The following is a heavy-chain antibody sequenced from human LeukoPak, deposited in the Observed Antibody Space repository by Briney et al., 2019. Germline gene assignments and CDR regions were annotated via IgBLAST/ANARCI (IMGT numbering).Heavy chain of an antibody. D-gene: IGHD3-22*01. J-gene: IGHJ4*02. V-gene: IGHV4-38-2*02. CDR2: IYHSGST. Sequence: SETLSLTCTVSGYSINNGYYWGWIRQPPGKGLEWIGSIYHSGSTYYPPSLKSRVSISVATSKNQFSLKLSSVTAADTAVYYCARGDYYDSSAPSGFFDYWGQGTLVTVSS. CDR1: GYSINNGYY. CDR3: ARGDYYDSSAPSGFFDY.